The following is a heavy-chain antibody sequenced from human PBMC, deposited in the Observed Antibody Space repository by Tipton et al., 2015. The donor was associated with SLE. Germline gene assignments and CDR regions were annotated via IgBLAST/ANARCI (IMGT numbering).Heavy chain of an antibody. CDR1: GFSFSSHW. J-gene: IGHJ4*02. CDR2: LNGDGTNT. CDR3: ARAIITGGFFDS. D-gene: IGHD7-27*01. Sequence: GSLRLSCAASGFSFSSHWMHWVRQVPGKGLEWVSRLNGDGTNTAYADSVRGRFTISRDNAKNTLYLQMNSLRVDDTALYYCARAIITGGFFDSWGQGVLVTVSS. V-gene: IGHV3-74*01.